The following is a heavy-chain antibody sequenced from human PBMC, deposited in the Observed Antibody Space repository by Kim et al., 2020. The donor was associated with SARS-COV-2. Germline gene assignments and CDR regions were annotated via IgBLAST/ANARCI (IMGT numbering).Heavy chain of an antibody. Sequence: ASVKVSCKASGYTFTGYYMHWVRQAPGQGLEWMGWINPNSGGTNYAQKFQGRVTMTRDTSISTAYMELSRLRSDDTAVYYCAREGRVGHPYFGMGYWGQGTLVTVSS. CDR2: INPNSGGT. CDR3: AREGRVGHPYFGMGY. V-gene: IGHV1-2*02. D-gene: IGHD3-10*01. CDR1: GYTFTGYY. J-gene: IGHJ4*02.